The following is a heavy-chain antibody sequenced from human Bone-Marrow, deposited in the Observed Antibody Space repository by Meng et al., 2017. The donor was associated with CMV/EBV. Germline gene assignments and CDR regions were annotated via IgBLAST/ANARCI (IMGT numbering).Heavy chain of an antibody. CDR2: ISYDGSNK. CDR1: GFTFSSYA. CDR3: AKDMRISSIAARSALDY. D-gene: IGHD6-6*01. Sequence: GGSLRLSCAASGFTFSSYAMHWVRQAPGKGLEWVAVISYDGSNKYYADSVKGRFTISRDNSKNTLYLQMNSLRAEDTAVYYCAKDMRISSIAARSALDYWGQGPLVTLYS. V-gene: IGHV3-30-3*01. J-gene: IGHJ4*02.